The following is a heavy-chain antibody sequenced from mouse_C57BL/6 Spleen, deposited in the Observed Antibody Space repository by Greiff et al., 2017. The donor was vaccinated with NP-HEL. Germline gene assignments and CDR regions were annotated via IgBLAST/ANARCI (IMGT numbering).Heavy chain of an antibody. CDR2: IDPSDSYT. Sequence: QVQLQQPGAELVMPGASVKLSCKASGYTFTSYWMHWVKQRPGQGLEWIGEIDPSDSYTNYNQKFKGKSTLTVDKSSSTAYMQLSSLTSEDSAVYYCARGGSLRVYFDYWGQGTTLTVSS. D-gene: IGHD1-1*01. CDR3: ARGGSLRVYFDY. J-gene: IGHJ2*01. V-gene: IGHV1-69*01. CDR1: GYTFTSYW.